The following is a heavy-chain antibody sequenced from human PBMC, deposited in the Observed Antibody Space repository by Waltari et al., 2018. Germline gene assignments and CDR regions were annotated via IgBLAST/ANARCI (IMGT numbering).Heavy chain of an antibody. CDR2: VAHSGST. J-gene: IGHJ6*03. CDR3: AREGCTGIGCYLENYYYMDV. V-gene: IGHV4-38-2*02. D-gene: IGHD2-15*01. Sequence: QVQLQESGPGLVKPSETLSLTCDVSGYSISSINYHWGWIRQPPGKGLEWIGSVAHSGSTSYNPSLKSRVTMSYDASKNQFSLGLTSVTAADAAVYYCAREGCTGIGCYLENYYYMDVWGKGTTVTVSS. CDR1: GYSISSINYH.